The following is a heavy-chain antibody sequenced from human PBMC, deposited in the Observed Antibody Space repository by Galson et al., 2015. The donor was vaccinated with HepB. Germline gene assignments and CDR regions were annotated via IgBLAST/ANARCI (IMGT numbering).Heavy chain of an antibody. D-gene: IGHD6-25*01. CDR1: GFSFSSYW. Sequence: SLRLSCAASGFSFSSYWMSWVRQAPGRGLEWVANIKQDGSEKYYVDSVKGRFTISRDNAKTSLYLQMNSLRVEDTAVYYCTRDSRSGQRGPGGMDVWGQGTTVTVSS. CDR3: TRDSRSGQRGPGGMDV. V-gene: IGHV3-7*01. CDR2: IKQDGSEK. J-gene: IGHJ6*02.